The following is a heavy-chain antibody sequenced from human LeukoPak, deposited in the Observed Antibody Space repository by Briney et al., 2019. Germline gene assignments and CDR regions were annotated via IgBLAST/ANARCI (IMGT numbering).Heavy chain of an antibody. CDR1: GGSFSGYY. Sequence: SETLSLTCAVYGGSFSGYYWSWIRQPPGKGLEWIGEINHSGSTNYNPSLKSRVTISVGTPKNQFSLKLSSVTAADTAVYYCARGRGIQYYYDSSGYFGYFQHWGQGTLVTVSS. D-gene: IGHD3-22*01. CDR3: ARGRGIQYYYDSSGYFGYFQH. J-gene: IGHJ1*01. CDR2: INHSGST. V-gene: IGHV4-34*01.